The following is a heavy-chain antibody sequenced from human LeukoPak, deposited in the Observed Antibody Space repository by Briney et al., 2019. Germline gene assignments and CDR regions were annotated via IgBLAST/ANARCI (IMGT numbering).Heavy chain of an antibody. CDR2: IKPDGTTS. V-gene: IGHV3-74*01. Sequence: GGSLTLSCAASGFGFSNLWMHWVRQAPGKGLVLVSRIKPDGTTSVYADSVKGRFTISRDNLKNTLYLQMRSLRAEDTAVYFCAREADPSLYASSSPDYWGQGTPVTVSS. D-gene: IGHD6-6*01. J-gene: IGHJ4*01. CDR3: AREADPSLYASSSPDY. CDR1: GFGFSNLW.